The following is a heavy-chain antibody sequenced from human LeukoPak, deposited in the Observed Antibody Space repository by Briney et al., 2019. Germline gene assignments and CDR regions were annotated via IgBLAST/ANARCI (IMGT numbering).Heavy chain of an antibody. J-gene: IGHJ6*03. D-gene: IGHD6-6*01. CDR2: IYYSGST. Sequence: SETLSLTCTVSGGSISSSSYYWGWIRQPPGKGLEWIGSIYYSGSTYYNPSLKSRVTISVDTSKNQFSLKLSSVTAADTAVYYCAATSIAAPYYYMDVWGKGTTVAVSS. V-gene: IGHV4-39*07. CDR1: GGSISSSSYY. CDR3: AATSIAAPYYYMDV.